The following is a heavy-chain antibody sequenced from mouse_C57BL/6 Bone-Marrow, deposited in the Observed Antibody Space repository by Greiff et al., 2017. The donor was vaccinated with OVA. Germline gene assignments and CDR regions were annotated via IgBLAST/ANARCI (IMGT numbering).Heavy chain of an antibody. CDR2: IHPNSGST. J-gene: IGHJ2*01. D-gene: IGHD4-1*01. CDR3: AKGTGRGVYFDD. CDR1: GYTFTSYW. V-gene: IGHV1-64*01. Sequence: QVQLQQPGAELVKPGASVKLSCKASGYTFTSYWMHWVKQRPGQGLEWIGMIHPNSGSTNYNEKFKSKATLTVDKSSSTAYRQLSSLTSEDSAEDYGAKGTGRGVYFDDWGQGTTLTVSS.